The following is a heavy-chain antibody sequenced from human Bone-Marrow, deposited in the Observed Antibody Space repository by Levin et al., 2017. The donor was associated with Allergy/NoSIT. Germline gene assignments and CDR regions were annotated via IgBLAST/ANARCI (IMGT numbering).Heavy chain of an antibody. CDR1: GFTFSSYG. D-gene: IGHD5-18*01. CDR2: ISYDGSKK. CDR3: AKERWIRGPMDV. V-gene: IGHV3-30*18. Sequence: AGGSLRLSCAASGFTFSSYGMHWVRQAPGKGLEWVAVISYDGSKKYYADSVKGRFTISRDTSKNTQYLQVNSLRAEDTAIYYCAKERWIRGPMDVWGQGTTVTVSS. J-gene: IGHJ6*02.